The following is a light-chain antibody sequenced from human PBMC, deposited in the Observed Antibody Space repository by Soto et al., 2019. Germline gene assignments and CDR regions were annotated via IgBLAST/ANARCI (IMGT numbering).Light chain of an antibody. V-gene: IGLV1-40*01. CDR1: SSNIGAGYD. CDR3: QSYDSSLSGSDVV. J-gene: IGLJ2*01. Sequence: QSVPTQPPSVHGAPGQRGTIFCTGRSSNIGAGYDVHWYQQLPGTAPKLLTYGNSNRPSGVPDRFSGSKSGTSASLAITGLQAEDEADYYCQSYDSSLSGSDVVFGGGTKLPVL. CDR2: GNS.